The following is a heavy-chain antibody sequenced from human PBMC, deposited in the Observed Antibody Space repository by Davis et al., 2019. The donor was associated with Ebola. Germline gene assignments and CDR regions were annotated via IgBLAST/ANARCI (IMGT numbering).Heavy chain of an antibody. D-gene: IGHD5-12*01. CDR1: GVSISSFY. V-gene: IGHV4-34*01. J-gene: IGHJ4*02. CDR2: INHSGST. CDR3: ARDGPYGGYAGD. Sequence: MPSETLSLTCTVSGVSISSFYWSWVRQPPGKGLEWIGEINHSGSTNYNPSRKSRVTISVDTSKNQFSLKLSSVTAADTAVYYCARDGPYGGYAGDWGQGTLVTVSS.